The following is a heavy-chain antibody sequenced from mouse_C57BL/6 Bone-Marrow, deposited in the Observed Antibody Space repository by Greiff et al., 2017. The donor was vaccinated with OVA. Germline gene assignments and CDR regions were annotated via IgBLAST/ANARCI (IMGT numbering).Heavy chain of an antibody. D-gene: IGHD1-1*02. V-gene: IGHV2-9-1*01. CDR1: GFSLTSYA. CDR3: ARNLGWGPPFDY. CDR2: IWTGGGT. J-gene: IGHJ2*01. Sequence: QVQLKESGPGLVAPSQSLSITCTVSGFSLTSYAISWVRQPPGKGLEGLGVIWTGGGTNYNSALKSRLSISKDNSKSQVFLKMNSLQTDDTARYYCARNLGWGPPFDYWGQGTTLTVSS.